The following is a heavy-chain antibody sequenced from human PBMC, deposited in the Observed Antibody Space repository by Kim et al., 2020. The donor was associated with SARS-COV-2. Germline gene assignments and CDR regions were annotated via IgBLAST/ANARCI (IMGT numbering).Heavy chain of an antibody. CDR2: IYYSGST. V-gene: IGHV4-59*01. D-gene: IGHD3-9*01. CDR1: GGSISSYY. J-gene: IGHJ4*02. CDR3: ARATVLTGYYANFDY. Sequence: SETLSLTCTVSGGSISSYYWSWIRQPPGKGLEWIGYIYYSGSTNYNPSLKSRVTISVDTSKNQFSLKLSSVTAADTAVYYCARATVLTGYYANFDYWGQGTLVTVSS.